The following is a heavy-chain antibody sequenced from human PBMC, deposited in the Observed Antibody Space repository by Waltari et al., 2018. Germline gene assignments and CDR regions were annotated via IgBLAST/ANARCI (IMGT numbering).Heavy chain of an antibody. CDR1: GGSFSGYY. V-gene: IGHV4-34*01. D-gene: IGHD6-13*01. Sequence: QVQLQQWGAGLLKPSETLSLTCAVYGGSFSGYYWSWIRQPPGKGLEWIGEINHSGSTNYNPSLKSRVTISVDTSKNQFSLKLSSVTAADTAVYYCARTQGYSSSWSRYFDYWGQGTLVTVSS. J-gene: IGHJ4*02. CDR2: INHSGST. CDR3: ARTQGYSSSWSRYFDY.